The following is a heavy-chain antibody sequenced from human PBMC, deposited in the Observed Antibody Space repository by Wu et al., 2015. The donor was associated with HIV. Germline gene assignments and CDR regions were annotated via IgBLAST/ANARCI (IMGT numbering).Heavy chain of an antibody. D-gene: IGHD3-16*01. CDR3: AVLYDVEGDKAVLDH. V-gene: IGHV1-2*02. CDR2: INADSGDI. CDR1: GYTFSDYN. J-gene: IGHJ4*02. Sequence: QVQLVQSGAEVKKPGSSVKVSCKASGYTFSDYNIHWVRQAPGQGLEWMGWINADSGDIKYSQKFQGRVTVTRDTSISTAYMEMSRLRSEDTAVYYCAVLYDVEGDKAVLDHWGQGTVVTVSS.